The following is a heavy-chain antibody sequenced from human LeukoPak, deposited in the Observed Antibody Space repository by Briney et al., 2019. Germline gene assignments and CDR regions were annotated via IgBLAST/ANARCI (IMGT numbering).Heavy chain of an antibody. J-gene: IGHJ5*02. CDR3: ARRRDGYNLGNWFDP. V-gene: IGHV5-51*01. CDR1: GYSFTSYW. Sequence: GESLKISCKGSGYSFTSYWIGWVRQMPGKGLEWMGIIYPGDSDTRYSPSFQGQVTISADKSISTAYLQWSSLKASDTAMYYCARRRDGYNLGNWFDPWGQGTQVTVSS. CDR2: IYPGDSDT. D-gene: IGHD5-24*01.